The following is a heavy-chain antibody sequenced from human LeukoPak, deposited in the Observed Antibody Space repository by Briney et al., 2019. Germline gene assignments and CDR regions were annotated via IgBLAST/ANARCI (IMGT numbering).Heavy chain of an antibody. CDR2: INHGGSI. D-gene: IGHD2-15*01. V-gene: IGHV4-34*01. J-gene: IGHJ4*02. CDR1: GGSFSGYY. Sequence: PSETLSLTCAVYGGSFSGYYWSWLRQPPGKGLEWIGEINHGGSINYNPSLKSRVTISVDTSKNQFSLKLSSVTAADTAVYYCARGVMCSGGSCYLPLDYWGQGTLVTVSS. CDR3: ARGVMCSGGSCYLPLDY.